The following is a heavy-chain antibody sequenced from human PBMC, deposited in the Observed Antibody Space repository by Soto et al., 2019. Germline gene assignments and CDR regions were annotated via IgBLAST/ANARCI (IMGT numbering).Heavy chain of an antibody. CDR3: ARNWNFWSVYYRIGNWFDP. CDR2: ISAYNGNT. D-gene: IGHD3-3*01. V-gene: IGHV1-18*01. Sequence: GASVKVSCKASGYTFTSYGISWVRQAPGQGLEWMGWISAYNGNTNYAQKLQGRVTMTTDTSTSTAYMELRSLRSDDTAVYYCARNWNFWSVYYRIGNWFDPWGQGTLVTVSS. J-gene: IGHJ5*02. CDR1: GYTFTSYG.